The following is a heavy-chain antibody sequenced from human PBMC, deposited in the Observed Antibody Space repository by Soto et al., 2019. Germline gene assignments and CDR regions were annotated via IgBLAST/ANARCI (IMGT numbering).Heavy chain of an antibody. J-gene: IGHJ6*03. CDR2: IWYDGSNK. CDR3: ARGSRAERQLVGEDYYYYYYMDV. D-gene: IGHD6-6*01. V-gene: IGHV3-33*01. Sequence: GGSLRLSCAASGFTFSSYGMHWVRQAPGKGLEWVAVIWYDGSNKYYADSVKGRFTISRDNSKNQFSLKLSSVTAADTAVYYCARGSRAERQLVGEDYYYYYYMDVWGKGTTVTVSS. CDR1: GFTFSSYG.